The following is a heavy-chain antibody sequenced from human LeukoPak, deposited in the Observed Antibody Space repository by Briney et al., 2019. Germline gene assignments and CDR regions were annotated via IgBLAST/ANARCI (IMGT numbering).Heavy chain of an antibody. Sequence: PGGSLRLSCAASGFTFSSYAMHWVRQAPGKGLEWAAVISYDGSNKYYADSVKGRFTISRDNSKNTLYLQMNSLRAEDTAVYYCARGGNRDYFDYWGQGTLVTVSS. CDR1: GFTFSSYA. V-gene: IGHV3-30-3*01. CDR2: ISYDGSNK. CDR3: ARGGNRDYFDY. J-gene: IGHJ4*02. D-gene: IGHD3-10*01.